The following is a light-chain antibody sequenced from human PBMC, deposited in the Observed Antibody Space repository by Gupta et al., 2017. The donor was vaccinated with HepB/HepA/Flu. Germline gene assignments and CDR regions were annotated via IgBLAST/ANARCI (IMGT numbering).Light chain of an antibody. Sequence: QSVLTQPPSASGPPGQSVIISCSGSSSNIGSNTVNWYQQPPGTAPNLLIYANNQRPSGVPDRFSGSKSGTSASLAISGLQSEDEADYHCSAWDDSMNGRWVFGGGTKLTVL. CDR1: SSNIGSNT. CDR2: ANN. V-gene: IGLV1-44*01. J-gene: IGLJ3*02. CDR3: SAWDDSMNGRWV.